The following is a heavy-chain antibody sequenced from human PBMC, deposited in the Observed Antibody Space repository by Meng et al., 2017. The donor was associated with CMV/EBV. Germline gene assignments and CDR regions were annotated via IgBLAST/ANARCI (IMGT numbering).Heavy chain of an antibody. CDR1: EFTFSSYW. V-gene: IGHV3-74*01. J-gene: IGHJ3*02. D-gene: IGHD6-13*01. CDR3: ARRPGYSSSWSGDAFDI. Sequence: GESLKISCAASEFTFSSYWMHWVRQAPGKGLVWVSRINSDGSSTSYADSVKGRFTISRDNTKNTLYLQMNSLRAEDTAVYYCARRPGYSSSWSGDAFDIWGQGTMVTVSS. CDR2: INSDGSST.